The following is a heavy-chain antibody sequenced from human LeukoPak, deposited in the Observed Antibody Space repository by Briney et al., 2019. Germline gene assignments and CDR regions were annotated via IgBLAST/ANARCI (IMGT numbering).Heavy chain of an antibody. CDR2: ITGSTRST. Sequence: PGGSLRLSCAASGFIFSAYGMSWVRQAPGEGLEWVSGITGSTRSTYYADSVKGRFTISRDNSKNTLYLHMNSLRAEDTAVYYCAKGPIYDILTGWRKTHNAFDIWGQGTMVTVSS. CDR3: AKGPIYDILTGWRKTHNAFDI. J-gene: IGHJ3*02. V-gene: IGHV3-23*01. CDR1: GFIFSAYG. D-gene: IGHD3-9*01.